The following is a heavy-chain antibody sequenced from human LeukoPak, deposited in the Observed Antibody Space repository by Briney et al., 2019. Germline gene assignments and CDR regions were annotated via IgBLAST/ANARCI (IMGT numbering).Heavy chain of an antibody. CDR3: ARGVFYDFWSGYYTPFDY. J-gene: IGHJ4*02. V-gene: IGHV4-34*01. D-gene: IGHD3-3*01. CDR1: GGSFSGYY. CDR2: INHSGST. Sequence: PSETLSLTCAVYGGSFSGYYWSWIRQPPGKGLEWIGEINHSGSTDYNPSLKSRVTISVDTSKNQFSLKLSSVTAADTAVDYCARGVFYDFWSGYYTPFDYWGQGTLVTVSS.